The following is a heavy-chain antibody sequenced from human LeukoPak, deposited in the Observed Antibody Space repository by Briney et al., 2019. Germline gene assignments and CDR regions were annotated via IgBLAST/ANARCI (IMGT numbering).Heavy chain of an antibody. CDR1: GYSISSGYY. D-gene: IGHD2-2*01. J-gene: IGHJ5*02. CDR3: ARESLLGYCSSTSCYASGFDP. Sequence: SETLSLTCAVSGYSISSGYYWGWIRQPPGKGLEWIGSIYHSGSTYYNPSLKSRVTISVDTSKNQFPLKLSSVTAADTAVYYCARESLLGYCSSTSCYASGFDPWGQGTLVTVSS. CDR2: IYHSGST. V-gene: IGHV4-38-2*01.